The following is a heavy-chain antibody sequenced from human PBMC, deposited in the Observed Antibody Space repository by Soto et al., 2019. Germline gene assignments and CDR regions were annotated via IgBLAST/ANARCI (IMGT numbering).Heavy chain of an antibody. D-gene: IGHD4-17*01. Sequence: PGGSLRLSCVASGFTFSSYAMSWVRQVPGKGLEWVSTISDAAGSAYYVDSVKGRFTISRDSSKKTLYLQMNSLRAEDSAVYYCARPYGGKIGDAPDLWGPGTMVTVSS. V-gene: IGHV3-23*01. J-gene: IGHJ3*01. CDR2: ISDAAGSA. CDR1: GFTFSSYA. CDR3: ARPYGGKIGDAPDL.